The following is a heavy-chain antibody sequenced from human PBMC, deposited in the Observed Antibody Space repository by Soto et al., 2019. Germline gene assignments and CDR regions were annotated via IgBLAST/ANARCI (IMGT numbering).Heavy chain of an antibody. Sequence: QLQLQESGPGLVKPSETLSLTCTVSGGSISSSSYYWGWIRQPPGKGLEWIGSIYYSGSTYYNPSLKSRVTISADTSKNQFSLKLSSVTAADTAVYYCARYVESEDSSGYRSPRYDYWGQGTLVTVSS. V-gene: IGHV4-39*01. CDR1: GGSISSSSYY. CDR2: IYYSGST. J-gene: IGHJ4*02. CDR3: ARYVESEDSSGYRSPRYDY. D-gene: IGHD3-22*01.